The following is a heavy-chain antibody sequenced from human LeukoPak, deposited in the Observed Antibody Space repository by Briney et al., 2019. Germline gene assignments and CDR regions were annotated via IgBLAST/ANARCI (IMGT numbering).Heavy chain of an antibody. D-gene: IGHD1-1*01. V-gene: IGHV4-4*07. CDR2: IHTNGDI. J-gene: IGHJ4*02. CDR3: ARSRPASGSIDY. CDR1: GGSVSSFH. Sequence: SETLSFTCTVSGGSVSSFHWYWIRQPAGKGLQWIGRIHTNGDIKYNPSLKSRVSVSVDRSKNQFSLRLYSVTAADTAVYYCARSRPASGSIDYWGQGTLLTVSS.